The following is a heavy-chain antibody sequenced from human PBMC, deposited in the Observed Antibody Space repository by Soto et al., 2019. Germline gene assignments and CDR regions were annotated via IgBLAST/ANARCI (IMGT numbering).Heavy chain of an antibody. V-gene: IGHV3-30*03. D-gene: IGHD6-13*01. J-gene: IGHJ6*02. CDR3: ARDIMYSIRWYYYYYGMDV. CDR1: GFTFSSYG. Sequence: GGTLRLSCAASGFTFSSYGMHWVRQAPGKGLEWVAVISYDGSNKYYADSVKGRFTISRDNSKNTLYLQMNSLRAEDTAVYYCARDIMYSIRWYYYYYGMDVWGQGTMVTVSS. CDR2: ISYDGSNK.